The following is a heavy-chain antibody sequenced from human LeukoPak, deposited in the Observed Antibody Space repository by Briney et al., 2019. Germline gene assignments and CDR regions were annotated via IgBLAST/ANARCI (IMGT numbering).Heavy chain of an antibody. D-gene: IGHD5-18*01. Sequence: PSETLSLTCTVSGGSISNYYWSWIRQPAGKGLEWIGRIYTSGGTNNNPSLKSRVTMSVDTSKNQFSLKLSSVTAADTAVYYCARHGYSYGLGLDYWGQGTLVTVSS. J-gene: IGHJ4*02. CDR2: IYTSGGT. CDR3: ARHGYSYGLGLDY. V-gene: IGHV4-4*07. CDR1: GGSISNYY.